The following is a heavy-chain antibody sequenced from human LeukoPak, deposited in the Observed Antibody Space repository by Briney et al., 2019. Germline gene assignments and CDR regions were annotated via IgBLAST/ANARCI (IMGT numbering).Heavy chain of an antibody. Sequence: PSETLSLTCTVSGGSISSSSYYWGWIRQPPGKGLEWIGSIYHSGSTYYNPSLKSRVTISVDTSKNQFSLKLSSVTAADTAVYYCARVIAARPPPDYYYYYMDVWGKGTTVTVSS. D-gene: IGHD6-6*01. CDR3: ARVIAARPPPDYYYYYMDV. J-gene: IGHJ6*03. V-gene: IGHV4-39*07. CDR1: GGSISSSSYY. CDR2: IYHSGST.